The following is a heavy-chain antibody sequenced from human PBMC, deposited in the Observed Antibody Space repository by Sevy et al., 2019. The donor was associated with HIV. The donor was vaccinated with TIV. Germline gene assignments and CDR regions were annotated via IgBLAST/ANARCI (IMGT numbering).Heavy chain of an antibody. CDR2: EAGSGGST. Sequence: GGSLRLSCIGSGFTFGDYAMSWIRQAPGKGLEWVSGEAGSGGSTYHADSVKGRFTISRDDSKSTLYLQMNSLRAEDTAVYYCAKDLGDPVAFDIWGQGTMVTVSS. CDR1: GFTFGDYA. CDR3: AKDLGDPVAFDI. D-gene: IGHD2-21*02. V-gene: IGHV3-23*01. J-gene: IGHJ3*02.